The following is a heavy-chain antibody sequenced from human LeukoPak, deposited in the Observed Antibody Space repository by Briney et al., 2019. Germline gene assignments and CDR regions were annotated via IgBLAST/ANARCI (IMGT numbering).Heavy chain of an antibody. D-gene: IGHD3-22*01. CDR2: IIPIFGTA. CDR1: GYTFSGYF. CDR3: ARGAYYYDSSGYQLYYYYYYMDV. V-gene: IGHV1-69*13. Sequence: GASVKVFCKASGYTFSGYFIHWVRQAPGQGLEWMGGIIPIFGTANYAQKFQGRVTITADESTSTAYMELSSLRSEDTAVYYCARGAYYYDSSGYQLYYYYYYMDVWGKGTTVTVSS. J-gene: IGHJ6*03.